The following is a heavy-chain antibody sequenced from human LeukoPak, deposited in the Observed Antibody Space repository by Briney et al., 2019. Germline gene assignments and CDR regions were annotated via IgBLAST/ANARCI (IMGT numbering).Heavy chain of an antibody. CDR3: ARDRSLVHGDYGVWFDA. CDR2: ISSTSTTK. V-gene: IGHV3-48*04. J-gene: IGHJ5*02. D-gene: IGHD4-17*01. Sequence: GGSLRLSCTASGFTLSTYTMNWVRQAPGKGLEWVSYISSTSTTKYYAGSVKGRFTISRDNSKNSLDLQMNRLTAVDTAVYYCARDRSLVHGDYGVWFDAWGQGSLVTVSS. CDR1: GFTLSTYT.